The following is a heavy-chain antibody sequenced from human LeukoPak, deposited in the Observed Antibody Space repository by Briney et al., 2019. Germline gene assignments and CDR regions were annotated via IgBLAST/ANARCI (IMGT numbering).Heavy chain of an antibody. V-gene: IGHV3-21*01. CDR3: ARMVRGVSYYFDY. Sequence: GGSLRLSCAASGFTFSSYSMNWVRQAPGKGLEWVSSISSSSSYIYYADSVKGRFTISRDNAKNSLYLHMNSLRAEDTAVYYCARMVRGVSYYFDYWGQGTLVTVSS. CDR1: GFTFSSYS. J-gene: IGHJ4*02. D-gene: IGHD3-10*01. CDR2: ISSSSSYI.